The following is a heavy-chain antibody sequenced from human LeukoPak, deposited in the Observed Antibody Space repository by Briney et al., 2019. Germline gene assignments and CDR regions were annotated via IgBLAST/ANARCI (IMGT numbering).Heavy chain of an antibody. CDR2: ISGSGGST. Sequence: GGSLRLSCAASGFTFSSYAMSWVRQAPGKGLEWVSAISGSGGSTYYADSVKGRFTISRDNSKNTPYLQMNSLRVEDTAVYYCAKDDPSPWFGEYDYWGQGTLVTVSS. CDR3: AKDDPSPWFGEYDY. V-gene: IGHV3-23*01. J-gene: IGHJ4*02. D-gene: IGHD3-10*01. CDR1: GFTFSSYA.